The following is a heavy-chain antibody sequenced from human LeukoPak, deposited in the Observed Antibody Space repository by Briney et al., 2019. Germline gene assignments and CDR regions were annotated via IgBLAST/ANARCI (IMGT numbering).Heavy chain of an antibody. V-gene: IGHV4-39*07. J-gene: IGHJ4*02. Sequence: SETLSFTCTVSGGSISSYYWGWIRQPPGKGLEWIGSIYYSGSTYYNPSLKSRVTISVDTSKNQFSLKLSSVTAADTAVYYCARVGYYYDSSGYYGGNAHYFDYWGQGTLVTVSS. D-gene: IGHD3-22*01. CDR1: GGSISSYY. CDR3: ARVGYYYDSSGYYGGNAHYFDY. CDR2: IYYSGST.